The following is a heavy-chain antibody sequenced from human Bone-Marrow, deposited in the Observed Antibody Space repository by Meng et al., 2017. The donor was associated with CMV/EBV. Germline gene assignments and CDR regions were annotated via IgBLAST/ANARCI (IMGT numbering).Heavy chain of an antibody. J-gene: IGHJ4*02. D-gene: IGHD5-12*01. V-gene: IGHV4-39*07. CDR3: ARESKWPHLMAPSDY. CDR1: GDSISSSSYY. Sequence: SETLSLTCAVSGDSISSSSYYWGWIRQPPGKGLEWIGSIYYSGSTYYNPSLKSRVTISVDTSKNQFSLKLSSVTAADTAVYYCARESKWPHLMAPSDYWGQGTLVTVSS. CDR2: IYYSGST.